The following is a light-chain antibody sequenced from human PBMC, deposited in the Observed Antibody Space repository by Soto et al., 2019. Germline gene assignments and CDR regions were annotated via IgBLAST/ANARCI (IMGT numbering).Light chain of an antibody. J-gene: IGKJ4*01. CDR2: GAS. CDR1: QSVSSN. Sequence: EIVVTQSPATLSVTPGERATLSCRASQSVSSNLAWYQQKPVQAPRLLIYGASTRATGIPARFSGSGSGTEFTLTISSLQSEDFAVYYCQQYNNWPLTFGGGTKVDI. CDR3: QQYNNWPLT. V-gene: IGKV3-15*01.